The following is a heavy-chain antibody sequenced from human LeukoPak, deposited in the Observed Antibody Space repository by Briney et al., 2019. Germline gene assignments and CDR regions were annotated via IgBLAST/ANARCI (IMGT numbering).Heavy chain of an antibody. CDR2: IHQSGST. Sequence: SETLSLTCTVSGGSVSSSYYYWGWIRQPPGKGLEWIGEIHQSGSTYYNPSLKSRVIVSVDTSKNQFSLNLSSVTAADTAVHYCARRRGSGWSPFGFWGQETLVTVSS. CDR1: GGSVSSSYYY. D-gene: IGHD6-19*01. J-gene: IGHJ4*02. V-gene: IGHV4-39*01. CDR3: ARRRGSGWSPFGF.